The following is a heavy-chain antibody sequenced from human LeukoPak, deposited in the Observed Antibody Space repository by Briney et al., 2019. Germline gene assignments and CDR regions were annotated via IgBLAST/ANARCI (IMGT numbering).Heavy chain of an antibody. CDR3: ARDMGGNGCSSTSCYYYYMDV. D-gene: IGHD2-2*01. CDR2: INPNSGGT. Sequence: ASVKVSCKASGYTFTGYYMHWVRQAPGQGLEWMGWINPNSGGTNYAQKFQGRVTMTRDTSISTAYMELSRLRSDDTAVYYCARDMGGNGCSSTSCYYYYMDVWGKGTTVTISS. V-gene: IGHV1-2*02. CDR1: GYTFTGYY. J-gene: IGHJ6*03.